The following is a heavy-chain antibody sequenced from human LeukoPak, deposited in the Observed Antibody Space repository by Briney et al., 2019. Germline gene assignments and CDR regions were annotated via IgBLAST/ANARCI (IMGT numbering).Heavy chain of an antibody. Sequence: GGSLRLSCAASGFTFSSYWMHWVRQAPGKGLVWVSRINSDGSSTSYADSVKGRFTISRDNAKNTLYLQMNSLRAEDTAVYYCAKGVSYDIVVVRGRGQYHYYGMDVWGQGTTVTVSS. CDR2: INSDGSST. CDR3: AKGVSYDIVVVRGRGQYHYYGMDV. CDR1: GFTFSSYW. V-gene: IGHV3-74*01. D-gene: IGHD2-2*01. J-gene: IGHJ6*02.